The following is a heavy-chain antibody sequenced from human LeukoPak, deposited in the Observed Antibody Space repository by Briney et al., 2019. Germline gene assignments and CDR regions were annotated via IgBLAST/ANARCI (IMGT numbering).Heavy chain of an antibody. D-gene: IGHD3-3*01. CDR1: GLVFSTYT. V-gene: IGHV3-21*01. J-gene: IGHJ4*02. CDR2: TTPSTDST. CDR3: VGNQDFCSGYHAFEY. Sequence: PGGSLRLSCAASGLVFSTYTMSWVRQAPGKGLEWVSSTTPSTDSTNYADSVQGRFTISRDNAKKSAYLQMNSLRVEDTAVYFCVGNQDFCSGYHAFEYWGQGILVTVSS.